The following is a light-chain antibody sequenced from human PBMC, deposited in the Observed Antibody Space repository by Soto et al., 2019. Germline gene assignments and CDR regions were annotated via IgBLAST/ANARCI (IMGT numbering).Light chain of an antibody. Sequence: QSVLTQPPSASGTPGQRVTISCSGSSSNIGSNYVYWYQQLPGTAPKLLIYRNNQRPSGVPDRFSGSKSGTSASLAISGLRSEDEADYYCAAWDDRLSSGVFGGGTKLTVL. CDR2: RNN. J-gene: IGLJ2*01. CDR1: SSNIGSNY. V-gene: IGLV1-47*01. CDR3: AAWDDRLSSGV.